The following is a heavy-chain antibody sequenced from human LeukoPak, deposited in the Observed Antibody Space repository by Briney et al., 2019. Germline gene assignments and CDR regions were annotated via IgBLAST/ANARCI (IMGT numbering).Heavy chain of an antibody. V-gene: IGHV1-69*13. J-gene: IGHJ6*02. CDR2: IIPIFGTA. Sequence: GASVKVSCKASGGTFSSYAISWVRQAPGQGLEWMGGIIPIFGTANYAQKFQGRVTITADESTSTAYMELSSLRSEDTAVYYCARPITMVRGVIEDYYYGMDVWGQGTTVTGSS. D-gene: IGHD3-10*01. CDR1: GGTFSSYA. CDR3: ARPITMVRGVIEDYYYGMDV.